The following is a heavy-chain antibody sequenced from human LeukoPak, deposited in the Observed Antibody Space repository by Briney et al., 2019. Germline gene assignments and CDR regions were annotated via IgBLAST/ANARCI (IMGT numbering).Heavy chain of an antibody. V-gene: IGHV4-34*01. CDR1: GRSFSGYY. D-gene: IGHD3-10*01. Sequence: PSETLSLTCAVYGRSFSGYYWSWIRQPPGKGLEWIGEINHSGSTNYNPSLKSRVTISVDTSKNQFSLKLSSVTAADTAVYYCARGRVLDPWGQGTLVTVSS. CDR2: INHSGST. J-gene: IGHJ5*02. CDR3: ARGRVLDP.